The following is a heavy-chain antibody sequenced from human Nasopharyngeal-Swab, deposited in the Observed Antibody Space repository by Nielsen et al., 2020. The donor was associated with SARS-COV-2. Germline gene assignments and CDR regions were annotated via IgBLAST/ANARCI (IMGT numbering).Heavy chain of an antibody. J-gene: IGHJ3*02. CDR2: ISSSSSYI. CDR1: GFTFSGYS. V-gene: IGHV3-21*01. D-gene: IGHD2/OR15-2a*01. Sequence: GESLKISCAASGFTFSGYSMNWVRQAPGKGLEWVSSISSSSSYIYYADSVKGRFTISRDNAKNSLYLQMNSLGAEDTAVYYCARGNRPVAFDIWGQGTMVTVSS. CDR3: ARGNRPVAFDI.